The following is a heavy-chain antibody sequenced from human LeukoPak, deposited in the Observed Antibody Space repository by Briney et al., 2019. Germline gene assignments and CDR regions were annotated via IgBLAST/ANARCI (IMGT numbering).Heavy chain of an antibody. CDR2: IWYDGSNK. Sequence: GRSLRLSCAASGFTFSSYGMHWVRQAPGKGLEWVAVIWYDGSNKYYADSVKGRFTISRDNSKNTMYLQMNSLRAEDTAVYYYARVYSYGHYYYYGMDDWGQGTTVTVSS. J-gene: IGHJ6*02. CDR3: ARVYSYGHYYYYGMDD. V-gene: IGHV3-33*01. CDR1: GFTFSSYG. D-gene: IGHD5-18*01.